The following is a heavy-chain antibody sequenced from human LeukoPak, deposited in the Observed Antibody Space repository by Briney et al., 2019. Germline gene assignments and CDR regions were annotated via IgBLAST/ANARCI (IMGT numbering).Heavy chain of an antibody. D-gene: IGHD5-12*01. CDR2: INPNSGGT. CDR1: GYTFTGYY. V-gene: IGHV1-2*02. Sequence: RAASVKVSCKASGYTFTGYYMHWVRQAPGQGLEWMGWINPNSGGTNYAQKFQGRVTMTRDTSISTAYMELSRLRSDDTAVYYCARDLGYSTLDWYFDLWGRGTLVTVSS. J-gene: IGHJ2*01. CDR3: ARDLGYSTLDWYFDL.